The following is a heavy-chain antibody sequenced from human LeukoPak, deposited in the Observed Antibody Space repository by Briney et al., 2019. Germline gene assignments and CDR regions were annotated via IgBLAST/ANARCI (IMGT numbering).Heavy chain of an antibody. J-gene: IGHJ4*02. CDR2: ISYSGST. V-gene: IGHV4-59*01. CDR3: ARGRLGGSGSYYNVLDY. D-gene: IGHD3-10*01. Sequence: PSETLSLTCTVSGGSLSSYYWSWIRQPPGKGPEWIGYISYSGSTNYNPSLKSRVTISVDTSRNQFSLKLSSVTAADTAVYYCARGRLGGSGSYYNVLDYWGQGTLVTVSS. CDR1: GGSLSSYY.